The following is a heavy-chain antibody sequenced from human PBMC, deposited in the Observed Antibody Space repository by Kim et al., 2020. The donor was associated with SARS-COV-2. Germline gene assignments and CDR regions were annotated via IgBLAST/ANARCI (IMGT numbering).Heavy chain of an antibody. D-gene: IGHD3-3*01. CDR3: ARRLFWSGYGWFDP. Sequence: SPSFQGQGTISADKSISTAYLQWSSLKASDTAMYYCARRLFWSGYGWFDPWGQGTLVTVSS. V-gene: IGHV5-51*01. J-gene: IGHJ5*02.